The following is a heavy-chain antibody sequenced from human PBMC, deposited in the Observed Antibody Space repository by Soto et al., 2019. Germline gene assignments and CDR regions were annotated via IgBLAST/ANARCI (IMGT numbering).Heavy chain of an antibody. D-gene: IGHD6-6*01. Sequence: LEILSLTCTVSGGSIISSSYYWGWIRQPPGKGLEWIGSIYYSGSTYYNPSLKSRVTISVDTSKNQFSLKLSSVTAADTAVYYCARRASYSSSSDYYFDYWGQGTLVTVSS. CDR3: ARRASYSSSSDYYFDY. J-gene: IGHJ4*02. CDR2: IYYSGST. CDR1: GGSIISSSYY. V-gene: IGHV4-39*01.